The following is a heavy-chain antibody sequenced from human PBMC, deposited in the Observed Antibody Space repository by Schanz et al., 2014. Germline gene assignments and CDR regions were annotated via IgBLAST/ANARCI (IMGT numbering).Heavy chain of an antibody. V-gene: IGHV3-23*04. Sequence: EVQLVESGGGWVQPGGSLRLSCAASGFMFSSYGMHWVRQARGKGLEWVSAMNESHSTIYYADSVRGRFTISRDNAENTLYLQMNSLRAEDTAVYYCARIGGSVFDYWAQGTLVTVSS. CDR3: ARIGGSVFDY. J-gene: IGHJ4*02. D-gene: IGHD3-10*01. CDR2: MNESHSTI. CDR1: GFMFSSYG.